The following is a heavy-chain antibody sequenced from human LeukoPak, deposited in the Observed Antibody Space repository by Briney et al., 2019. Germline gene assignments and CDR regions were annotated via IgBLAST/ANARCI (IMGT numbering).Heavy chain of an antibody. Sequence: GGSLRLSCAASGFTFSSYAMSWVRQAPGKGLEWVSAISGSGGSTYYADSVKGRFTISRDNSKNTLYLQMDSLRAEDTAVYYCARDLYYYDSSGYYPIYYYYYYGMDVWGQGTTVTVSS. V-gene: IGHV3-23*01. CDR3: ARDLYYYDSSGYYPIYYYYYYGMDV. D-gene: IGHD3-22*01. J-gene: IGHJ6*02. CDR1: GFTFSSYA. CDR2: ISGSGGST.